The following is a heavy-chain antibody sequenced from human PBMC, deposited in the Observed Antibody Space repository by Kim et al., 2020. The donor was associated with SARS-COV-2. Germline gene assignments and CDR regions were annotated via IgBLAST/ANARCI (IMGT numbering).Heavy chain of an antibody. CDR2: ISGGGGAT. CDR3: AKGGGFHTSGYYCDY. V-gene: IGHV3-23*01. CDR1: GFTFSSYA. Sequence: GGSLRLSCAASGFTFSSYAMSWVRQAPGKGLEWDSSISGGGGATYHADSVKGRFTISRDNSKNTLYLQMNSLRTEDTAVYSCAKGGGFHTSGYYCDYWGQGTLVTVSS. D-gene: IGHD3-22*01. J-gene: IGHJ4*02.